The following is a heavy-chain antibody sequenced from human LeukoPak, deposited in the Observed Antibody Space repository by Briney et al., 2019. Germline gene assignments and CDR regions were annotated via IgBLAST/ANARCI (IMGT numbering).Heavy chain of an antibody. D-gene: IGHD6-13*01. CDR1: GGPISNYY. V-gene: IGHV4-59*01. CDR2: IHYSGST. J-gene: IGHJ4*02. Sequence: SETLSLTCTVSGGPISNYYWSWIRQPPGKGLEWIAYIHYSGSTHYNPSLKSRVTISLDTSKNQFSLKLSSVTAADTAVYYCARSPGWAAAGNEYYFDYWGQGTLVTVSS. CDR3: ARSPGWAAAGNEYYFDY.